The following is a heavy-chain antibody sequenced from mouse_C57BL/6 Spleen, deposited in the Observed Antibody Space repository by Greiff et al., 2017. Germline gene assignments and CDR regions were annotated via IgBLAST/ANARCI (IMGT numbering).Heavy chain of an antibody. D-gene: IGHD1-1*01. Sequence: QVQLQQPGTELVKPGASVKLSCKASGYTFTSYWMHWVKQRPGQGLEWIGNINPSNGGTNYNEKFKSKATLTVDKSSSTAYMQLSRLTSEDSAVYYCASPVTAVVATCYFDYWGQGTTRTVSS. J-gene: IGHJ2*01. CDR1: GYTFTSYW. V-gene: IGHV1-53*01. CDR2: INPSNGGT. CDR3: ASPVTAVVATCYFDY.